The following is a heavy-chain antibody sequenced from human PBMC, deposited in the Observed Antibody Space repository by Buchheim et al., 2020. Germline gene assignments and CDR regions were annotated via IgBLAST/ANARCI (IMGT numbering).Heavy chain of an antibody. V-gene: IGHV3-30*04. Sequence: VQLVESGGGLVQPGRSLRLSCAASGFTFSSYAMHWVRQAPGKGLEWVAVISYDGSNKYYADSVKGRFTISRDNSKNTLYLQMNSLRAEDTAVYYCARATITANFDLWGRGTL. D-gene: IGHD3-9*01. J-gene: IGHJ2*01. CDR2: ISYDGSNK. CDR1: GFTFSSYA. CDR3: ARATITANFDL.